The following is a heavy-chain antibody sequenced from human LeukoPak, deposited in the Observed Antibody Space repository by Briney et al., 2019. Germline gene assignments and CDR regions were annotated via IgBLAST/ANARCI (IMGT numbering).Heavy chain of an antibody. CDR2: INPNSGNT. V-gene: IGHV1-2*02. CDR3: ATAGRRLFGVLIPLSFDY. Sequence: ASVKVSCKASGYTFTGYYMHWVRQAPGQGLEWMGWINPNSGNTAYAQKFQGRLTMTRDMSTSTVYMELSSLRSEDTALYYCATAGRRLFGVLIPLSFDYWGQGTLVTVSS. CDR1: GYTFTGYY. D-gene: IGHD3-3*01. J-gene: IGHJ4*02.